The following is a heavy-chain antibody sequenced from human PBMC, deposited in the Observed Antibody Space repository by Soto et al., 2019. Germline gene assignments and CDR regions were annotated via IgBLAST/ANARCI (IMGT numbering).Heavy chain of an antibody. CDR1: GYTFTGYA. V-gene: IGHV1-3*05. J-gene: IGHJ4*02. D-gene: IGHD6-19*01. Sequence: QVQLVQSGAEEKKPGASVKVSCKASGYTFTGYAMHWVRQAPGQRLEWMGWINAGNGNTKYSQKFQGRVTITRDTTARTAYMEPSSLRSEDSAVYCGARAVAVPVDFDDWGQGTLVTVSS. CDR3: ARAVAVPVDFDD. CDR2: INAGNGNT.